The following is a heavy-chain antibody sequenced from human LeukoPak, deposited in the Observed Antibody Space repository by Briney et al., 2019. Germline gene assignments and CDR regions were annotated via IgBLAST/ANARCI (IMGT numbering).Heavy chain of an antibody. V-gene: IGHV4-4*07. CDR2: FHTSGST. Sequence: PSETLSLTCTVSGVSISSYYWSWIRQPAGKGLEWIGRFHTSGSTNYNPSLKSRVTMSVDTSKNQFSLKLSSVTAADTAVYYCAKSNGYGLVDIWGQGTMVTVSS. CDR1: GVSISSYY. CDR3: AKSNGYGLVDI. D-gene: IGHD3-10*01. J-gene: IGHJ3*02.